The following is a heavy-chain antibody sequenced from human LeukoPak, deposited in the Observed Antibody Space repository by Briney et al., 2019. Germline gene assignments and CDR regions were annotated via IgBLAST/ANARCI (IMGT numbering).Heavy chain of an antibody. D-gene: IGHD6-19*01. J-gene: IGHJ4*02. Sequence: QPGGSLRLSCAPSRFTFSSYGMHWVRQTPGKGLEWVAFIRHDGSYQQYADSVKGRFTVSRDNSKDTVYLQMNSLRTEDTAVYYCAKNRDSSDYPRDFDYWGQGTLVTVSS. V-gene: IGHV3-30*02. CDR2: IRHDGSYQ. CDR1: RFTFSSYG. CDR3: AKNRDSSDYPRDFDY.